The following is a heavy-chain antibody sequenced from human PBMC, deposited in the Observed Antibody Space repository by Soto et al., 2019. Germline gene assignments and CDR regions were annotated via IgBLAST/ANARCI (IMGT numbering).Heavy chain of an antibody. J-gene: IGHJ6*02. Sequence: EVQLLESGGGLVQPGGSLRLSCAASGFTFSSYAMSWVRQAPGKGLEWVSAISGSGGSTYYADSVKGRFTISRDNSKNTLYLQMNSLRAEDTAVYYCAKDGEVGGSSWDHSYYYYGMDVWGQGTTVTVSS. CDR2: ISGSGGST. D-gene: IGHD6-13*01. CDR3: AKDGEVGGSSWDHSYYYYGMDV. CDR1: GFTFSSYA. V-gene: IGHV3-23*01.